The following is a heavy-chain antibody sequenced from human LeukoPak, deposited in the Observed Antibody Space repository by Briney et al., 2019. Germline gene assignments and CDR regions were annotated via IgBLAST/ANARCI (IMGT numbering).Heavy chain of an antibody. CDR3: ARARIAVAGALTAFDY. CDR2: INGDGSTT. Sequence: GGSLRLSCAASGFTFSSYWMHWVRQAPGKGLVWVSRINGDGSTTNYADSVKGRFTISRDNARYSLYLQVNSLRVEDTAVYYCARARIAVAGALTAFDYWGQGTLVTVSS. D-gene: IGHD6-19*01. V-gene: IGHV3-74*01. CDR1: GFTFSSYW. J-gene: IGHJ4*02.